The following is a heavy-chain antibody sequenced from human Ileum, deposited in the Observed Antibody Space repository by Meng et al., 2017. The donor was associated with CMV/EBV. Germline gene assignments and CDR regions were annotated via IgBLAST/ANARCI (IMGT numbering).Heavy chain of an antibody. D-gene: IGHD1-14*01. CDR2: LFSGGAT. CDR1: GFTVSTNY. Sequence: SLRLSCADSGFTVSTNYMSWVRQAPGTGLEWVSILFSGGATYYTDSVKGRFTISRDNSKNTLYLQMNGLRVEDTAMYYCVKNQFRRYWGQGTLVTVSS. V-gene: IGHV3-53*01. J-gene: IGHJ4*02. CDR3: VKNQFRRY.